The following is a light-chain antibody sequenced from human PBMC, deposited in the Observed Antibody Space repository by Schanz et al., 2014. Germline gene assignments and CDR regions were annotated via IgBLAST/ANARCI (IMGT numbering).Light chain of an antibody. Sequence: EIVLTQSPATLSLSPGERATLSCRASQSVSSNLAWYQQKPGQAPRLLIYGASTRATAIPATFSGSGSGTDFTLTISRLDPEDFAVYFCQQYGPSLLTFGPGTKVDIK. CDR2: GAS. CDR1: QSVSSN. CDR3: QQYGPSLLT. V-gene: IGKV3-20*01. J-gene: IGKJ3*01.